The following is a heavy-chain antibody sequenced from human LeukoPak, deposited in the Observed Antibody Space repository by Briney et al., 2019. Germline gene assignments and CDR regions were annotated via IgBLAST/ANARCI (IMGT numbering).Heavy chain of an antibody. D-gene: IGHD3-10*01. Sequence: GGSLRLSCAASGFTFSSYSMNWVRQAPGKGLEWVSSISSSSSYIYYADSVKGRFTISRDNAKNSLYLQMNSLRAEDTAVYYCARSEHYGSGSYRGGDYWGQGTLVTVSS. CDR1: GFTFSSYS. J-gene: IGHJ4*02. CDR3: ARSEHYGSGSYRGGDY. V-gene: IGHV3-21*01. CDR2: ISSSSSYI.